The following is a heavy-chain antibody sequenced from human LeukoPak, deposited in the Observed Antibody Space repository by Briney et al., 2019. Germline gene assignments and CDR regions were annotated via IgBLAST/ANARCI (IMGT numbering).Heavy chain of an antibody. CDR3: ARGVRGPRRGYYYYYYMDV. Sequence: ASVKVSCKASGYTFTGYYMHWVRQAPGQGLEWMGWMNPNSGNTGYAQKFQGRVTMTRNTSISTAYMELSSLRSEDTAVYYCARGVRGPRRGYYYYYYMDVWGKGATVTISS. CDR1: GYTFTGYY. V-gene: IGHV1-8*02. J-gene: IGHJ6*03. D-gene: IGHD3-10*01. CDR2: MNPNSGNT.